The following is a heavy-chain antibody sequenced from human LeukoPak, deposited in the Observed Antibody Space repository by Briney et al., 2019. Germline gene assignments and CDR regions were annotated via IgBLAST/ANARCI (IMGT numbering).Heavy chain of an antibody. V-gene: IGHV4-31*03. Sequence: SQTLSLTCTVSGGSISSGGYYWSWIRQHPGKGLEWIGYIYYSGSTYYNPSLKSRVTISVDTSKNQFSLKLSSVTAEDTAVYYCAKDGPRGYSDYWGQGTLVTVSS. CDR3: AKDGPRGYSDY. J-gene: IGHJ4*02. D-gene: IGHD5-12*01. CDR2: IYYSGST. CDR1: GGSISSGGYY.